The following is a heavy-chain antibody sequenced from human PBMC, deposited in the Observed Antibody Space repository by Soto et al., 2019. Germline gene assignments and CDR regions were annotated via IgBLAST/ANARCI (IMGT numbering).Heavy chain of an antibody. J-gene: IGHJ5*02. CDR1: GGSVSSGSLY. CDR3: ANLMGAGGWFDP. CDR2: IYYIGRT. Sequence: QVQLQESGPGLVKPSETLSLTCTVSGGSVSSGSLYWGWVRQPPGKGLEWIGYIYYIGRTNYNPSLKSRVTMSVDTSKNHFSLRLTSMTTADTAVYYCANLMGAGGWFDPWGQGTLVTVSS. V-gene: IGHV4-61*03. D-gene: IGHD3-16*01.